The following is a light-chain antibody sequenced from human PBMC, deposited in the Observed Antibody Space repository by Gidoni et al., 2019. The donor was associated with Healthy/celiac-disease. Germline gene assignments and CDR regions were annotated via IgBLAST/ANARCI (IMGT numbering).Light chain of an antibody. Sequence: SYELTQPPSVSVSPGQTARITCSGDALPTQYAYWYQQKPGQAPVLVIYKASERPSGIPERFSGSSSGTTVTLTISGVQAEDEADYYCQSADSSGTYVFGTGTKVTVL. V-gene: IGLV3-25*03. CDR1: ALPTQY. CDR2: KAS. J-gene: IGLJ1*01. CDR3: QSADSSGTYV.